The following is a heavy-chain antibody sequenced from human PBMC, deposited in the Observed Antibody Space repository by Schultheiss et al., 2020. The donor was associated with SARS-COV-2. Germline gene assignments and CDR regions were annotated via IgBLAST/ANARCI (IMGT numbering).Heavy chain of an antibody. V-gene: IGHV3-7*01. CDR2: IKQDGSEK. J-gene: IGHJ4*02. CDR3: ARATDQLVLGY. Sequence: GGSLRLSCAASGFTFRIYGIHWVRQAPDKGLEWVANIKQDGSEKYYVDSVKGRFTISRDNAKNSLYLQMNSLRDEDTAVYYCARATDQLVLGYWGQGTLVTVSS. D-gene: IGHD2-2*01. CDR1: GFTFRIYG.